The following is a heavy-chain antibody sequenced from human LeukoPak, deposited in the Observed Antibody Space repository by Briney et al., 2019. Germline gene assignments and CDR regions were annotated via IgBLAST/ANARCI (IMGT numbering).Heavy chain of an antibody. CDR2: ISGGGGST. Sequence: GGSLRLSCAPSGFTFSTYAMSWVRQAPGKGLEWVSTISGGGGSTYYADSVKGRFTISRDNSKNTLYLQMNSLRAEDTAVFYCAKSSSTSIYHYYGMDVWGQGTTVTVSS. CDR3: AKSSSTSIYHYYGMDV. V-gene: IGHV3-23*01. J-gene: IGHJ6*02. CDR1: GFTFSTYA. D-gene: IGHD2-2*01.